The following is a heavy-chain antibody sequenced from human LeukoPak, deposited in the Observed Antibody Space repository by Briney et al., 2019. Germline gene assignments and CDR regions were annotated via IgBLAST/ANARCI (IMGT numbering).Heavy chain of an antibody. CDR3: ARIGGGNWFDP. Sequence: SGPTLVNPTRTLTLTCTFSGFSLSTSGMRVSWIRQPPGKALEWLVRIDWDDDKFYSTSLKTRLTISKDTSKNQVVLTMTNIDPVDTATYYCARIGGGNWFDPWGQGTLVTVSS. CDR1: GFSLSTSGMR. J-gene: IGHJ5*02. V-gene: IGHV2-70*04. CDR2: IDWDDDK. D-gene: IGHD3-16*01.